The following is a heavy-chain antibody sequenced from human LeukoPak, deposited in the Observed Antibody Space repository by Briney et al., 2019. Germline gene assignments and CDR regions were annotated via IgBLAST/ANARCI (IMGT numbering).Heavy chain of an antibody. CDR1: GGSIRSYN. V-gene: IGHV4-59*08. J-gene: IGHJ6*03. CDR3: ARQDALGKFPPPYYMDV. CDR2: VSETGST. D-gene: IGHD1-26*01. Sequence: SETLSLTCTVSGGSIRSYNWNWIRQPPGKGLEWIGYVSETGSTNYNSSFENRVTLSLDTSKSQISLKLRSATVADTAVYYCARQDALGKFPPPYYMDVWGKGTTVIVS.